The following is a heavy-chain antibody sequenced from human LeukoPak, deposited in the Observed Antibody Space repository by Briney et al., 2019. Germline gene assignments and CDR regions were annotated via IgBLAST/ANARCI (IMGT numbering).Heavy chain of an antibody. Sequence: ASVKVSCKASGGTFSSYAISWVRQAPGQGLEWMGWISAYNGNTNYAQKLQDRVTMTTDTSTSTAYMELRSLRSDDTAVYYCARVARYCGSTSCYTEYYFDFWGQGTLVTVSS. CDR1: GGTFSSYA. CDR3: ARVARYCGSTSCYTEYYFDF. V-gene: IGHV1-18*01. CDR2: ISAYNGNT. J-gene: IGHJ4*02. D-gene: IGHD2-2*02.